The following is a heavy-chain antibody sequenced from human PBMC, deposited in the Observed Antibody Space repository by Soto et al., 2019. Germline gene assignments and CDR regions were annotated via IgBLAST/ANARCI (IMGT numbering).Heavy chain of an antibody. CDR2: IWYDGSQR. V-gene: IGHV3-33*01. Sequence: PGGSLRLSCAASGFTVNTHGMHWVRQSPGKGLEWVAVIWYDGSQRYYADFVRGRFTIPRDNSQNTLYLQMTSLRAEDTAVYYCARIDDYGDYVTDYWGQGALVTVSS. CDR1: GFTVNTHG. CDR3: ARIDDYGDYVTDY. D-gene: IGHD4-17*01. J-gene: IGHJ4*02.